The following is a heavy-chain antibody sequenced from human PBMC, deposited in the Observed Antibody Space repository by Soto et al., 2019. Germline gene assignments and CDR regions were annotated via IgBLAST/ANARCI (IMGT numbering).Heavy chain of an antibody. J-gene: IGHJ6*02. V-gene: IGHV3-30*03. CDR1: GFTFSSYG. D-gene: IGHD2-15*01. Sequence: PGGSLRLSCAASGFTFSSYGMHWVRQAPGKGLEWVAVISYDGSNKYYADSVKGRFTISRDSAKNSLYLQMNSLTAEDTAVYYCARDGDKYCSAGSCYSGYYYYAMDVWGQGTTVTVSS. CDR3: ARDGDKYCSAGSCYSGYYYYAMDV. CDR2: ISYDGSNK.